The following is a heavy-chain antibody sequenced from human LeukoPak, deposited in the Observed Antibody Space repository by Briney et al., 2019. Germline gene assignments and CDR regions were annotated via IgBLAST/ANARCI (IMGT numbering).Heavy chain of an antibody. V-gene: IGHV3-23*01. Sequence: QPGGSLRLSCAASGFTFSSYAMSWVRQAPGKGLEWVSAISGSGGSTYYADSVKGRFTISRDNSKNTLYLQMNSLRAEDTAVYYCAKEKDIVVVVAAGVFDYWGQGTLVTVSS. CDR1: GFTFSSYA. J-gene: IGHJ4*02. CDR2: ISGSGGST. D-gene: IGHD2-15*01. CDR3: AKEKDIVVVVAAGVFDY.